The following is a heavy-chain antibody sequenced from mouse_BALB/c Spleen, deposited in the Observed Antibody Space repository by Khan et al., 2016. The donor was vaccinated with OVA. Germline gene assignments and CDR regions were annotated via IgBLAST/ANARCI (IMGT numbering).Heavy chain of an antibody. D-gene: IGHD1-1*01. V-gene: IGHV2-2*02. CDR1: GFSLTSYG. Sequence: QVQLKQSGPGLVQPSQSLSITCTVSGFSLTSYGVHWVRQSPGKGLEWLGVIRSGGSTDYNAAFISRLSISKDNSKSQVFFKMNSLQANDTAIYYCARRGYYYGRGAWFPYWGQGTLVTVSA. J-gene: IGHJ3*01. CDR3: ARRGYYYGRGAWFPY. CDR2: IRSGGST.